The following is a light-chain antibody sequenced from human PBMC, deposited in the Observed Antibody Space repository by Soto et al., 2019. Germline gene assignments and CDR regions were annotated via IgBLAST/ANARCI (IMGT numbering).Light chain of an antibody. CDR3: HQYNSYPST. Sequence: DIRMTQSPSTLSVSVGDRVTITCRASQSISSWLAWYQQKPGKAPKLLIYDASSLESVGPSRFSGSGSETEFHLTISSQHPDDVATYYCHQYNSYPSTFGQRTMVEIK. CDR2: DAS. CDR1: QSISSW. J-gene: IGKJ1*01. V-gene: IGKV1-5*01.